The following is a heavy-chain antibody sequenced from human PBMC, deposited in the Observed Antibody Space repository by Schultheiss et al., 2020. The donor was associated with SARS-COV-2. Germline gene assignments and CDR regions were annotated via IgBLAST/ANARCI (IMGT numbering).Heavy chain of an antibody. V-gene: IGHV1-2*02. D-gene: IGHD2-15*01. CDR2: ISPNSGGT. CDR1: GFTGYY. CDR3: ARDLVAATNWFDP. J-gene: IGHJ5*02. Sequence: ASVKVSCKASGFTGYYMHWVRQAPGQGLEWMGWISPNSGGTNYAQKFQGRVTMTRDTSISTAYMELSRLRSDDTAVYYCARDLVAATNWFDPWGQGTLVTVSS.